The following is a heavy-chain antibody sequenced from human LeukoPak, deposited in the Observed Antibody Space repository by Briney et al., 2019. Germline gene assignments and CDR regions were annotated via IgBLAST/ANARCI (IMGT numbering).Heavy chain of an antibody. Sequence: GGSLRLSCTASGFTFGDYAMSWFRQAPGKGLEWVGFIRSKAYGGTTEYAASVKGRFTISRDDSKSIAYLQMNSLKTEDTAVYYCTRGVIVGATTSAPDYWGQGTLVTVSS. CDR1: GFTFGDYA. D-gene: IGHD1-26*01. CDR2: IRSKAYGGTT. CDR3: TRGVIVGATTSAPDY. J-gene: IGHJ4*02. V-gene: IGHV3-49*03.